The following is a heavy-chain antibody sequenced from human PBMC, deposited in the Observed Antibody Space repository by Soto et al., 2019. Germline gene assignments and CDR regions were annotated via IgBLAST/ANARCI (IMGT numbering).Heavy chain of an antibody. J-gene: IGHJ6*02. CDR1: GYSFTNYW. V-gene: IGHV5-10-1*01. D-gene: IGHD2-15*01. CDR3: PSPSQARDSHWGTAV. Sequence: PGESLKISCKGSGYSFTNYWITWVRQMPGKGLEYMGRVDPSDSDTRYSPSFQGRVTISADKSITTAYLQWSSLKASDTAIYYCPSPSQARDSHWGTAVGGQGTTAPVSS. CDR2: VDPSDSDT.